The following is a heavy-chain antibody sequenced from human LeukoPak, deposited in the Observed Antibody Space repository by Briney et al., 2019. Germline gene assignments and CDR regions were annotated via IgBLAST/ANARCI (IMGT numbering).Heavy chain of an antibody. V-gene: IGHV3-23*01. Sequence: PGGSLRLSCAASGFTFSSYAMSWVRQAPGKGLEWVSAISGSGGSTYYADSVKGRFTISRDNSNNTLYLQMNSLRAEDTAVYYCAKDNRPKDIVVVVAARDWGQGTLVTVSS. CDR3: AKDNRPKDIVVVVAARD. J-gene: IGHJ4*02. CDR1: GFTFSSYA. D-gene: IGHD2-15*01. CDR2: ISGSGGST.